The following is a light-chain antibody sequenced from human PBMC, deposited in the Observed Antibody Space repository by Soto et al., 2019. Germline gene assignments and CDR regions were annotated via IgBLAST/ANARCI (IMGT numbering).Light chain of an antibody. Sequence: EIVLTQSPATLSLSPGETATLSCRASQSISYSLAWYQQNPGQAPRLLIYDVSNRDAGIPARFSGSGSGTDFTLPISKLEPEDFEVYYCQQRNNWPSTFGQGTRLEIK. J-gene: IGKJ5*01. V-gene: IGKV3-11*01. CDR3: QQRNNWPST. CDR1: QSISYS. CDR2: DVS.